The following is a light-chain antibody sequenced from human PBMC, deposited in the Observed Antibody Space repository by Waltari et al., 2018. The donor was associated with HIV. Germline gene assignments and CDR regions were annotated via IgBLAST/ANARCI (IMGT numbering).Light chain of an antibody. CDR2: DNN. J-gene: IGLJ3*02. Sequence: SVLTQPPSVSAAPGQKVTISCSGINSNIGNDYVSWYQLLPGAAPKLLIYDNNKRPSGIPDRFAGCKSGTSATLDITGSQTGDEADYYCGTWDASRSAGVFGGGTKLTVL. CDR3: GTWDASRSAGV. CDR1: NSNIGNDY. V-gene: IGLV1-51*01.